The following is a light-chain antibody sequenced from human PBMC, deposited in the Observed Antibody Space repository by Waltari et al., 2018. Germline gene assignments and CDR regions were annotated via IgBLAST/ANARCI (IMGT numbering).Light chain of an antibody. CDR3: MVYMGSGTSI. Sequence: TVVTQEPSLSVSPGGTVTLTCGLTSGSVSTSNYPSWYQQTPGQAPRTLIYSTNPRPSGVPDRFSGSILGNKAALTVTGAQADDESDYYCMVYMGSGTSIFGGGTRLSVL. V-gene: IGLV8-61*01. CDR2: STN. CDR1: SGSVSTSNY. J-gene: IGLJ1*01.